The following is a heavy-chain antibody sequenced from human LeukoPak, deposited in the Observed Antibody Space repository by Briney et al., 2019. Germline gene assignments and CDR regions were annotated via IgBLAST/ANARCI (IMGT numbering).Heavy chain of an antibody. CDR1: GFTFGDHI. J-gene: IGHJ4*02. V-gene: IGHV3-48*01. CDR3: VRQFAS. CDR2: VSGSGSTV. Sequence: PGGSLRLSCAASGFTFGDHIMNWVRQLPGKRLEWVAYVSGSGSTVYYADSVKGRFTVSRDNGKSLLYLQMNSLRVEDTALYYCVRQFASWGQGTLVTVSS.